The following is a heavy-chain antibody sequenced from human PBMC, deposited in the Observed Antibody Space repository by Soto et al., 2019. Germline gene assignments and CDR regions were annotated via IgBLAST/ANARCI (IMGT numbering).Heavy chain of an antibody. CDR2: IKHDGSET. V-gene: IGHV3-7*01. CDR1: GFTFSNFW. CDR3: VREGYCNSGGCYSGLHS. D-gene: IGHD2-15*01. J-gene: IGHJ5*02. Sequence: EVQLVESGGGLVQPGGSLRLSCAASGFTFSNFWMSWVRQPQGKGLEWVANIKHDGSETYYVDSVKGRFTISRDNAESSLYLQMSSLSAEDKAVYYCVREGYCNSGGCYSGLHSWGQGTMVTVSS.